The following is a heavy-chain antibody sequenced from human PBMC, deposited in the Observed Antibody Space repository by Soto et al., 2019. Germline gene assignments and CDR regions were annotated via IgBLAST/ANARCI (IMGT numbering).Heavy chain of an antibody. Sequence: EVQLLESGGGLVQPGGSQRLSCAASGFTFSSYAMSWVRQGPGKGLEWVTLISGSGGVTDYADSVKGRFTVSRDNSTNTMYLELNSLTAGDTAIYYCAKIHGGSSGDAFYVGGQGTVVTVSS. D-gene: IGHD6-6*01. CDR2: ISGSGGVT. CDR3: AKIHGGSSGDAFYV. CDR1: GFTFSSYA. V-gene: IGHV3-23*01. J-gene: IGHJ3*01.